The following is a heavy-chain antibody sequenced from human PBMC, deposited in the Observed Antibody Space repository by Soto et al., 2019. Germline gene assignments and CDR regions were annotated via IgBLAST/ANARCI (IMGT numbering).Heavy chain of an antibody. J-gene: IGHJ3*01. CDR1: GFTFSSYA. Sequence: GGSLRLSCAASGFTFSSYAMSWVRQAPGKGLEWVSAISGSGGSTYCADSVKGRFTISRDNSKNTLYLQMNSLRAEDTAVYYCARGDCSSARCQGIVLGAFDVWGQGTMVTVSS. CDR3: ARGDCSSARCQGIVLGAFDV. D-gene: IGHD2-2*01. V-gene: IGHV3-23*01. CDR2: ISGSGGST.